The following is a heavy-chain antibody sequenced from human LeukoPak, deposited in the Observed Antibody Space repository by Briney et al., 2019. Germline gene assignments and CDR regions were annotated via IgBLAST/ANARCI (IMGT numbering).Heavy chain of an antibody. D-gene: IGHD3-22*01. CDR1: GFTFSSYA. V-gene: IGHV3-23*01. J-gene: IGHJ4*02. CDR3: AKAPNYYDSSGYYDY. Sequence: GESLRLSCAASGFTFSSYAMTWVRQAPGKGLEWVSSISGSGSTYYADSVKGRFAISRDNSKNTLYLQMNSLRGEDTAVYYCAKAPNYYDSSGYYDYWGQGTLVTVSS. CDR2: ISGSGST.